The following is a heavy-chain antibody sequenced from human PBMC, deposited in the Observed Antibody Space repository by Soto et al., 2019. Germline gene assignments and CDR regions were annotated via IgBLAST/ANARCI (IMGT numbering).Heavy chain of an antibody. CDR1: GYSFTSYW. D-gene: IGHD3-22*01. CDR3: ARHEDYDSSGYYGGVIDY. V-gene: IGHV5-51*01. J-gene: IGHJ4*02. Sequence: ESLKISCKGSGYSFTSYWIRWVCHMPGKGQEWMGIIYPGDSDTRYNPSFQGQVTISADKSIITAYLQWSSLKASDTAMFYCARHEDYDSSGYYGGVIDYWGQGTLVTVSS. CDR2: IYPGDSDT.